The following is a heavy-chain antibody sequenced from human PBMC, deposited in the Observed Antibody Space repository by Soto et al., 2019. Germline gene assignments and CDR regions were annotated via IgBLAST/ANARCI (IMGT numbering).Heavy chain of an antibody. J-gene: IGHJ5*02. D-gene: IGHD2-2*01. V-gene: IGHV1-3*01. CDR3: ARDAPKLLLWYNWFEP. Sequence: ASVKVSCKASGYTFTSYAMHWVRQAPGQRLEWMGWINAGNGNTKYSQKFQGRVTITRDTSASTAYMELSSLRSEDTAVYYCARDAPKLLLWYNWFEPWGQGTLVTVS. CDR1: GYTFTSYA. CDR2: INAGNGNT.